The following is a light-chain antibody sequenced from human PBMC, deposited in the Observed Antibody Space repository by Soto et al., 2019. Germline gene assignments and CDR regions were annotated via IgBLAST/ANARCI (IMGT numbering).Light chain of an antibody. J-gene: IGKJ3*01. CDR1: QTIDTS. CDR2: AAS. V-gene: IGKV1-39*01. Sequence: DIQMTQAPSSPSASVGDRVTITCRASQTIDTSLNWYQQTPGNAPRLLIYAASSLQSGVPLRFSGSGSGTDFTLTISSLQPEDFATDYCLQSYSSPFTFGPGTTVDIK. CDR3: LQSYSSPFT.